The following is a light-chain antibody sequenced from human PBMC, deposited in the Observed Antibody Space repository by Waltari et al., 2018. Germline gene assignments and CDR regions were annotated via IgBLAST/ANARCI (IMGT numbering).Light chain of an antibody. V-gene: IGLV1-44*01. CDR2: RSD. J-gene: IGLJ3*02. CDR3: ASWDDSLNGHWV. Sequence: QSVLTQPPSASGTPGQRVTISCSGSASNIGGNLVNWYQQHPGKAPKLLIYRSDLRPSGVPVRFSGSKSGTSASLAISGVQSGDEADYFCASWDDSLNGHWVFGGGTKVTVL. CDR1: ASNIGGNL.